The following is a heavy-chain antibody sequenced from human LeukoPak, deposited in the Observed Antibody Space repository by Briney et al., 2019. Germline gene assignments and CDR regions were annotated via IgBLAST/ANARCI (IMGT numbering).Heavy chain of an antibody. J-gene: IGHJ4*02. V-gene: IGHV4-38-2*02. CDR2: IYHSGST. CDR3: ARDRGTWNDDGFDY. CDR1: GYSISSGYY. D-gene: IGHD1-1*01. Sequence: SETLSLTCTVSGYSISSGYYWGWIRQPPGKGLEWIGSIYHSGSTYYNPSLKSRVTMSVDTSKNQFSLKLSSVTAADTAVYYCARDRGTWNDDGFDYWGQGTLVTVSS.